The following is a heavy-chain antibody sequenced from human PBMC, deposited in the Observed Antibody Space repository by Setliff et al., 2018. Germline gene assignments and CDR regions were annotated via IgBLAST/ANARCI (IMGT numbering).Heavy chain of an antibody. Sequence: PSETLSLTCTVSGASVSSRSYYWGWIRQPPGKGLEWIGSMHYSGRAYYSSSLKSRVTISLDTSKNHVSLKLSSVTAADTAVYYCARGQGYYMDVWGKGTTVTVSS. CDR3: ARGQGYYMDV. CDR2: MHYSGRA. V-gene: IGHV4-39*02. CDR1: GASVSSRSYY. J-gene: IGHJ6*03.